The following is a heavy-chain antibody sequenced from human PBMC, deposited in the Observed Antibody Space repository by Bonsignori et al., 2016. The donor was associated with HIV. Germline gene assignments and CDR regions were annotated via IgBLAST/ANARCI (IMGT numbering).Heavy chain of an antibody. J-gene: IGHJ4*02. CDR2: IRTYNGDT. Sequence: WVRQAPGQGLEWMGRIRTYNGDTSSAQKFQGRVTMTIDASTSTAFLDLRSLRSDDTAVYFCARGESGPEGVIDYWGQGTLVTVSS. V-gene: IGHV1-18*01. D-gene: IGHD1-14*01. CDR3: ARGESGPEGVIDY.